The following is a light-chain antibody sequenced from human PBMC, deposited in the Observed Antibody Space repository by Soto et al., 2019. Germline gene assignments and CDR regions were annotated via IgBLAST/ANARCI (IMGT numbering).Light chain of an antibody. CDR3: QQYSNWPPIT. Sequence: EVVLTHSPATLSLSPGEIATLSCWASQSVSSYLAWYQQKPGQAPRLLIHGATTRATGIPARFSGSGSGTEFTLTISSLQSEDFAVYYCQQYSNWPPITFGQGTRLEIK. CDR1: QSVSSY. CDR2: GAT. V-gene: IGKV3-15*01. J-gene: IGKJ5*01.